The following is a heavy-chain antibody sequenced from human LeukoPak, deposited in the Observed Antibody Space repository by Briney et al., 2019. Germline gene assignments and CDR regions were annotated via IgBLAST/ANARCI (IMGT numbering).Heavy chain of an antibody. D-gene: IGHD3-3*01. CDR1: GGSFSGYY. Sequence: SETLSLTCAVYGGSFSGYYWSWIRQPPGKGLEWIGEINHSGSTNYNPSLKSRVTISVDTSKNQFSLKLSSVTAADTAVYYCARVGTTYYDFWSAKTRYFGYWGQGTLVTVSS. CDR3: ARVGTTYYDFWSAKTRYFGY. J-gene: IGHJ4*02. CDR2: INHSGST. V-gene: IGHV4-34*01.